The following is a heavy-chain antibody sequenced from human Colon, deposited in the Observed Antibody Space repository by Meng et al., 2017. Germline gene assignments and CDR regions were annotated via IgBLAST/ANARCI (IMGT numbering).Heavy chain of an antibody. D-gene: IGHD6-25*01. J-gene: IGHJ4*02. V-gene: IGHV3-23*01. CDR1: VFTFSGYA. Sequence: GESLKISCAASVFTFSGYAMSWVRQAPGKGLEWVSSITGSGDTTYYADSVKGRFTITRDNSKNTLHLQMNSLGVEDTAVYSCASQRIAACGPPGYWGQGTLVTVSS. CDR3: ASQRIAACGPPGY. CDR2: ITGSGDTT.